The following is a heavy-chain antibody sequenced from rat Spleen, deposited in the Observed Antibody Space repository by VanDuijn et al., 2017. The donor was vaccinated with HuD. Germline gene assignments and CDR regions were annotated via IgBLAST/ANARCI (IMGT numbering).Heavy chain of an antibody. CDR1: GFTFSDYY. CDR3: ARHNRPDY. J-gene: IGHJ2*01. CDR2: ISTGGGNT. Sequence: EVQLVESGGGLVQPGRSLKLSCAASGFTFSDYYMAWVRQAPTKGLEWVAYISTGGGNTYYRDSVKGRFTISRDNAKSTLYMQMDSLRSEDTATYYCARHNRPDYWGQGVMVTVSS. V-gene: IGHV5-25*01.